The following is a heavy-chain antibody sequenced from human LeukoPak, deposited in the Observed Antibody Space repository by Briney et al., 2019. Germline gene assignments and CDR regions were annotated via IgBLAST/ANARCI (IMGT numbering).Heavy chain of an antibody. V-gene: IGHV3-15*01. CDR1: GFTFSNAW. CDR2: IKSKTDGGTT. J-gene: IGHJ4*02. CDR3: TTSFTLTFGGVIVANY. D-gene: IGHD3-16*02. Sequence: GGSLRLSCAASGFTFSNAWMSWVRQAPGKGLEWVGRIKSKTDGGTTDYAAPVKGRFTISRDDSKNTLYLQMNSLKTEDTAVYYCTTSFTLTFGGVIVANYWGQGTLVTVSS.